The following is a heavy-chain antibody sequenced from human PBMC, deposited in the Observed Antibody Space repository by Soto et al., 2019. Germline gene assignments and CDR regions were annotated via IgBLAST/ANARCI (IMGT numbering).Heavy chain of an antibody. CDR3: AREGFWYQRRFPDWLHP. J-gene: IGHJ5*02. Sequence: PGGSLRLSCAASGFRFSSYWMHWVRQAPGKGLVWVSRINSDGSSTRYADSVKGRFTISRDNAKNTVYLQMNSLRAEDTAVYYCAREGFWYQRRFPDWLHPRGQATLVTVSS. V-gene: IGHV3-74*01. CDR1: GFRFSSYW. CDR2: INSDGSST. D-gene: IGHD2-2*01.